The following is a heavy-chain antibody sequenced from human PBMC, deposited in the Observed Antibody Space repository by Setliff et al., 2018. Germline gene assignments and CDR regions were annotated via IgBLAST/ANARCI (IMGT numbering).Heavy chain of an antibody. J-gene: IGHJ4*02. CDR1: TASEVTISSRA. CDR2: ISGSGGST. CDR3: AGDPPGPHLVYTY. Sequence: GGSLRLSCAASTASEVTISSRAIHWVRQAPGKGLEWVAAISGSGGSTDYADSVKGRFTISRDNSKNTLYLQMNGLRAEDTAIYYCAGDPPGPHLVYTYWGQGALVTVSS. D-gene: IGHD3-16*01. V-gene: IGHV3-23*01.